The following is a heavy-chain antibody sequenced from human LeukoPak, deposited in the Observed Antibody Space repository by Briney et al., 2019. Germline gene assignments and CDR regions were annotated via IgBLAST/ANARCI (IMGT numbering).Heavy chain of an antibody. Sequence: SETLSLTCTVSGYSISSGYYWGWIRQPPGKGLEWIGSIYHSGSTYYNPSLKSRVTISVDTSKNQFSLKLSSVTAADTAVYYCARDIYILTGYYTGYYYGMDVWGQGTTVTVSS. CDR2: IYHSGST. J-gene: IGHJ6*02. CDR3: ARDIYILTGYYTGYYYGMDV. D-gene: IGHD3-9*01. CDR1: GYSISSGYY. V-gene: IGHV4-38-2*02.